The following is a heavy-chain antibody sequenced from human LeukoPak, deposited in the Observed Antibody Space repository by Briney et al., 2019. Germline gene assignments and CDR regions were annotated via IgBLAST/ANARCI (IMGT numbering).Heavy chain of an antibody. Sequence: PGESLRLSCAASGFTFSSYGMHWVRQAPGKGLEWVAVIWYDGNNKKYADSVKGRFTISRDNSKSTLYLQMNSLRAEDTAVYYCAKLDLTGFDYWGQGTLVTVSS. V-gene: IGHV3-33*06. D-gene: IGHD3-9*01. CDR3: AKLDLTGFDY. CDR2: IWYDGNNK. J-gene: IGHJ4*02. CDR1: GFTFSSYG.